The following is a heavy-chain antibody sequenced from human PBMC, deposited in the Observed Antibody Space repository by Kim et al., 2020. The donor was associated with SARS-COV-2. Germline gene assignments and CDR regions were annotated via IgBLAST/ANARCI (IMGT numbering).Heavy chain of an antibody. D-gene: IGHD3-9*01. Sequence: VKVSCKASGYTFTSYDINWVRQATGQGLEWMGWMNPNSGNTGYAQKFQGRVTMTRNTSISTAYMELSSLRSEDTAVYYCARDFHYDILTGYYTGYYYGMDVWGQGTTVTVSS. CDR1: GYTFTSYD. CDR3: ARDFHYDILTGYYTGYYYGMDV. J-gene: IGHJ6*02. V-gene: IGHV1-8*01. CDR2: MNPNSGNT.